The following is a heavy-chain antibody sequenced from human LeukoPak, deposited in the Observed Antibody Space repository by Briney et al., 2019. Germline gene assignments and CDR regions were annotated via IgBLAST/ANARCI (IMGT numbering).Heavy chain of an antibody. CDR1: AFTFSTYA. Sequence: GGSPRLSSAASAFTFSTYAMSCVLHAPGKELEEWSAISGSGGSTYYADSVKGRFTTSRDNSKTTLYLQMNSLRAEDTAVHYCANVGYYDSSGYYFLWGQGTLVTVSS. V-gene: IGHV3-23*01. D-gene: IGHD3-22*01. J-gene: IGHJ4*02. CDR2: ISGSGGST. CDR3: ANVGYYDSSGYYFL.